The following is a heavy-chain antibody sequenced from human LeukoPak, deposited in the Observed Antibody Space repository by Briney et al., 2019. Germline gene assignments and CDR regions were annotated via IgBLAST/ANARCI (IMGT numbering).Heavy chain of an antibody. CDR1: GGTFSSYA. D-gene: IGHD3-22*01. V-gene: IGHV1-69*04. J-gene: IGHJ4*02. CDR2: IIPILGIA. CDR3: ASERHYYDSSGHYFHDY. Sequence: GASVKVSCKASGGTFSSYAIIWVQQAPGQGLEWMGRIIPILGIANYAQKFQGRVTITADKSTSTAYMELSSLRSEDTAVYYCASERHYYDSSGHYFHDYWGQGTLVTVSS.